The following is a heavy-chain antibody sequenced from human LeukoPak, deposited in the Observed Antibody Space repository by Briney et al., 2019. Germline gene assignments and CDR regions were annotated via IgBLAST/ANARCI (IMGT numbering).Heavy chain of an antibody. D-gene: IGHD3-3*01. V-gene: IGHV4-34*01. CDR1: GGSFSGYY. CDR2: INHSRST. Sequence: SETLSLTCAVYGGSFSGYYWSWIRQPPGKGLEWIGEINHSRSTNYNPSLKSRVTISVDTSKNQFSLKLSSVTAADTAVYYCARAILSGYPDSWGQGTLVTVSS. J-gene: IGHJ4*02. CDR3: ARAILSGYPDS.